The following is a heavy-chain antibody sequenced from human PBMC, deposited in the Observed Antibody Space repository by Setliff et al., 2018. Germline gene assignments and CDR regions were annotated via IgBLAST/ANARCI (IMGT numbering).Heavy chain of an antibody. D-gene: IGHD6-6*01. J-gene: IGHJ4*02. V-gene: IGHV4-34*01. Sequence: SETLSLTCAVYGESFDNHYWTWIRQPPGERLEWIGEINHRGFTDYKPSLKSRLTMSVDTSRNQFSLTLGSVTAADTGVYYCARGRIAERPEAIDYWGQGTPVTVSS. CDR3: ARGRIAERPEAIDY. CDR2: INHRGFT. CDR1: GESFDNHY.